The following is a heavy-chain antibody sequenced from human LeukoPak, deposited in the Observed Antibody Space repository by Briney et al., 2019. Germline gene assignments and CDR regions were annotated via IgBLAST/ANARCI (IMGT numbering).Heavy chain of an antibody. J-gene: IGHJ4*02. Sequence: ASVKVSCKASGYTFTSYYMHWVRQAPGQGLEWMGIINPSGGSTSYAQKFQGRVTMTRDTSTSTVYMELSSLRSEDTAVYYCAGGIRYCSSTSCLGYWGQGTLVTVAS. CDR3: AGGIRYCSSTSCLGY. CDR2: INPSGGST. V-gene: IGHV1-46*01. CDR1: GYTFTSYY. D-gene: IGHD2-2*01.